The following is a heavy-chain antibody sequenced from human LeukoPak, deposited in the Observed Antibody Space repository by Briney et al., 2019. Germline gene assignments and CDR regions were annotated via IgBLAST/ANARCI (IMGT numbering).Heavy chain of an antibody. D-gene: IGHD1-14*01. Sequence: GSLRLSCAASGFTVSRNYMSWVRQAPGKGLEWVSVIYSDGSTYHADSVKGRFTISRDNSKNTLYLHINSLRAEDTAVYYCVKDNPLDYWGQGTLVIVSS. CDR1: GFTVSRNY. CDR2: IYSDGST. J-gene: IGHJ4*02. V-gene: IGHV3-53*01. CDR3: VKDNPLDY.